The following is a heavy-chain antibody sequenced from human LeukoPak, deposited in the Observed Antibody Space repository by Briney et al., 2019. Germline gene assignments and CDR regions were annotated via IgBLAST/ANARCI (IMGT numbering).Heavy chain of an antibody. V-gene: IGHV1-46*01. CDR1: GYTFTSYY. CDR3: ARGPVRGSSWYWFDP. J-gene: IGHJ5*02. CDR2: INPSGGST. Sequence: ASVKVSCKASGYTFTSYYMHWVRQAPGQGLEWMGIINPSGGSTSYAQKFQGRVTMTRDTSISTAYMELSRLRSDDTAVYYCARGPVRGSSWYWFDPWGQGTLVTVSS. D-gene: IGHD6-13*01.